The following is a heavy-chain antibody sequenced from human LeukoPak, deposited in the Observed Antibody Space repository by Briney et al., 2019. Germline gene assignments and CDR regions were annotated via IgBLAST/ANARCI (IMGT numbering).Heavy chain of an antibody. Sequence: GGSLRLSCAASRFTFSSYGMHWVRRAPGKGLEWVAVIWYDGSNKYYADSVKGRFTISRDNSKNTLYLQMNSLRAEDTAVYYCAKDLDTAMYWFDPWGQGTLVTVSS. CDR1: RFTFSSYG. V-gene: IGHV3-33*06. D-gene: IGHD5-18*01. J-gene: IGHJ5*02. CDR2: IWYDGSNK. CDR3: AKDLDTAMYWFDP.